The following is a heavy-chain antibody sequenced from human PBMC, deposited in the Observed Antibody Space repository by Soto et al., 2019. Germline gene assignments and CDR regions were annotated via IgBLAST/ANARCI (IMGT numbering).Heavy chain of an antibody. Sequence: SETLSLTCAVYGGSFSGYYWSWIRQPPGKGLEWIGEINHSGSTNYNPSLKNRVTISVDTSKNQFSLKLSSVTAADTAVYYCARGNYYGSGSYYQARLDYWGQGTLVTVSS. CDR1: GGSFSGYY. CDR3: ARGNYYGSGSYYQARLDY. CDR2: INHSGST. J-gene: IGHJ4*02. D-gene: IGHD3-10*01. V-gene: IGHV4-34*01.